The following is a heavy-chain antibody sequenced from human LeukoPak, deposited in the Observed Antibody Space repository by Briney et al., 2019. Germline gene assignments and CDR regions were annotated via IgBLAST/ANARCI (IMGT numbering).Heavy chain of an antibody. CDR2: MNPNSGNS. CDR1: GYTFTNYD. V-gene: IGHV1-8*03. Sequence: GASVKVSCKASGYTFTNYDINWVRQATGQGLEWMGYMNPNSGNSAYAQKFQGRVTITTDASISTAYMEPSGLRSEDTALYYCAREGFDYWGQGTLVTVSS. J-gene: IGHJ4*02. CDR3: AREGFDY.